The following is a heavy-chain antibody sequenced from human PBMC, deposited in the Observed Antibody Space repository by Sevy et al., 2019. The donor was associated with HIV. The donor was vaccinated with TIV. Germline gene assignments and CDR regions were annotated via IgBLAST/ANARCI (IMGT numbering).Heavy chain of an antibody. CDR2: IWHDGSNK. V-gene: IGHV3-30*02. J-gene: IGHJ5*02. CDR1: GFTFNFHG. Sequence: GGSLRLSCAASGFTFNFHGMHWVRQAPGKGLEWVAFIWHDGSNKYMADSVKGRFTISRDNSKNTSFLQMNSLTVEDTAVYYCARETDNSARWLDPWGQRTLVTISS. D-gene: IGHD4-4*01. CDR3: ARETDNSARWLDP.